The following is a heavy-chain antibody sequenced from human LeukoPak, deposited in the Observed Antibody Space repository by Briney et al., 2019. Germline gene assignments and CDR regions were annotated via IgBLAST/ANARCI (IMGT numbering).Heavy chain of an antibody. Sequence: GGSLRLSCSASGFTFSNYWMHWVRQAPGKGLVWVSRINLDGSRTTYADSVKGRFTISRDNAKSTMYLQMNSLRAEDTAVYYCARDPSYSSSWYESYYYYYYMDVWGKGTTVTISS. J-gene: IGHJ6*03. D-gene: IGHD6-13*01. CDR1: GFTFSNYW. V-gene: IGHV3-74*03. CDR2: INLDGSRT. CDR3: ARDPSYSSSWYESYYYYYYMDV.